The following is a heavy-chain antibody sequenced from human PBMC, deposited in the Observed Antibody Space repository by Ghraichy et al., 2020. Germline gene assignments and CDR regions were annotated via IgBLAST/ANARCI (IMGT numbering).Heavy chain of an antibody. J-gene: IGHJ6*02. CDR1: GGSISSTSYY. V-gene: IGHV4-39*07. Sequence: SQTRSLTCTVSGGSISSTSYYWSWIRQPPGKGLDWIGSVYYTGSTHYNPSLRSRVTISADTSKQQFSLKLSSVTAADTAVYYCARDLSRYDFWSGYYRADYYYYGMDVWGHGTTVTVSS. D-gene: IGHD3-3*01. CDR2: VYYTGST. CDR3: ARDLSRYDFWSGYYRADYYYYGMDV.